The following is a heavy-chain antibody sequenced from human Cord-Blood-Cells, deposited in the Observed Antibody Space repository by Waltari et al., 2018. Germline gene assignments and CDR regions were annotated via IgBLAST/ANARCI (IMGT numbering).Heavy chain of an antibody. D-gene: IGHD6-13*01. CDR3: AKSGIAAAGTLDY. J-gene: IGHJ4*02. V-gene: IGHV3-43D*04. Sequence: EVQLVESGGVVVQPGGSLRLSCAASGFTFVDYAMHWVRQAPGKGLEWVSLISWDGGSTYYADSVKGRFTISRDNSKNSLYLQMNSLRAEDTALYYCAKSGIAAAGTLDYWGQGTLVTVSS. CDR2: ISWDGGST. CDR1: GFTFVDYA.